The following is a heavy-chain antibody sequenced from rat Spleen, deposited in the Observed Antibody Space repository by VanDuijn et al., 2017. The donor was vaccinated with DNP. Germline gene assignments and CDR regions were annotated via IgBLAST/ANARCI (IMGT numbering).Heavy chain of an antibody. Sequence: EVQLVESGGGLVQPGRSLKLSCAASGFTFSNFDMAWVRQAPTKGLEWVASITNSGATAYYRDSVKGRFTISRDNAKSTLYLQMDSLRSEDTATYYCVRWNSGHFDYWGQGVMVTVSS. CDR2: ITNSGATA. D-gene: IGHD4-3*01. J-gene: IGHJ2*01. CDR3: VRWNSGHFDY. V-gene: IGHV5S23*01. CDR1: GFTFSNFD.